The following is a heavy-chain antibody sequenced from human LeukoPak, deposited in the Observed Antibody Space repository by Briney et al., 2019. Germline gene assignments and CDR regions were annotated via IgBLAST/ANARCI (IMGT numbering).Heavy chain of an antibody. J-gene: IGHJ4*02. CDR1: GFTFSIYG. CDR3: ASSRAGYDSSADY. D-gene: IGHD3-22*01. CDR2: ISGSGGST. Sequence: GGTLRLSCAASGFTFSIYGMSWVRQAPGKGLEWVSGISGSGGSTYYADSVKGRFTISRDNSKNTLYLQMNSLRAEDTAVYYCASSRAGYDSSADYWGQGTLVTVSS. V-gene: IGHV3-23*01.